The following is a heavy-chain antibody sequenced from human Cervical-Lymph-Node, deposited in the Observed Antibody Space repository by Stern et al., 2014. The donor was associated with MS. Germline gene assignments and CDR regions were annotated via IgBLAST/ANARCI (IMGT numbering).Heavy chain of an antibody. D-gene: IGHD3-16*01. Sequence: QLQLQESGPGLVKPSGTLSLTCTVSGASLSGVNWWTWVRQPPRKGLEWIGEIFHTGDTNYHPSLRSRVVMLVASSKSQFSLQLTSVTAADTAVYYCARGGGTDSPTYDYWGQGTLVTVS. CDR1: GASLSGVNW. V-gene: IGHV4-4*02. CDR2: IFHTGDT. CDR3: ARGGGTDSPTYDY. J-gene: IGHJ4*02.